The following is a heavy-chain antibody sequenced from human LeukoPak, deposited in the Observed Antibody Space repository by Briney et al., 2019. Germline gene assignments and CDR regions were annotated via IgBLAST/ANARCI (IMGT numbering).Heavy chain of an antibody. CDR1: GESLNIYY. CDR3: ASSLRAVDWQFDY. D-gene: IGHD3-9*01. V-gene: IGHV4-34*01. Sequence: PSETLSLTCAVYGESLNIYYWSWIRQPPGKGLEWIGEINHSGRTNYNPSLKSRVTISVDTSKNQFSLKLTSVTAADTAMYYCASSLRAVDWQFDYWGRGPWSPSPQ. CDR2: INHSGRT. J-gene: IGHJ4*02.